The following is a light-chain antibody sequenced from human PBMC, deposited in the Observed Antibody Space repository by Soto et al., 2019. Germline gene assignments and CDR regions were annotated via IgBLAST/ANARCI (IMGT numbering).Light chain of an antibody. J-gene: IGKJ1*01. CDR1: QGIRND. CDR2: AAS. CDR3: LQDYNYPLWT. V-gene: IGKV1-6*01. Sequence: AIQXTQXPXSLSASVGDRVTITCRASQGIRNDLGWYQQKPGKAPKLLIYAASSLQSGVPSRFSGSGSGTDFTLTISSLQPEDFATYYCLQDYNYPLWTFGQGTKVEIK.